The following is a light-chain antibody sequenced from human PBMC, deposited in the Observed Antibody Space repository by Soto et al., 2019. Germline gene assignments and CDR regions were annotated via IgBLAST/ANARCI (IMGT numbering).Light chain of an antibody. J-gene: IGLJ1*01. CDR1: KNDIGVYDF. V-gene: IGLV2-8*01. CDR3: KSYAGSNTYV. Sequence: QSVLTQPPSASGSPGQSVTISCTGTKNDIGVYDFVSWYQHHPGKAPRLIIYEVVQRPSGVPVRFSGSKSGNTASLTVSGLQAEDEADYFCKSYAGSNTYVFGSGTKLTVL. CDR2: EVV.